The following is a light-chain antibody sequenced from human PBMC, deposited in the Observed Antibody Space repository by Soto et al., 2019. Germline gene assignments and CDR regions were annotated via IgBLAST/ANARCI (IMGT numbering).Light chain of an antibody. CDR1: QSVSSN. CDR2: GAS. J-gene: IGKJ4*01. CDR3: QQYNSWPLT. V-gene: IGKV3-15*01. Sequence: ETVMTQSSATLSVSPGERATFPCRASQSVSSNLAWYQQKPGQAPRLLIYGASTRATGIPARFSGSGSGTEFTLTISSLQSEDLAVYSCQQYNSWPLTFGGGTKVEIK.